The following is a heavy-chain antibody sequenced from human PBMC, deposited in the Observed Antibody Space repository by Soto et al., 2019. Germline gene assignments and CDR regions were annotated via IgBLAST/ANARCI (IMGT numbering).Heavy chain of an antibody. CDR2: ISYIGKT. J-gene: IGHJ3*01. Sequence: SETLSLTCTVSGGSISSSSYYWGWIRQPPGKGLEWIGSISYIGKTYYNPSLKSRATISVDTSKNQISLKLSSVAAAYAAVFFCASPYYDFSGDNTLDLWGQGAMVTVSS. V-gene: IGHV4-39*01. CDR1: GGSISSSSYY. D-gene: IGHD3-3*01. CDR3: ASPYYDFSGDNTLDL.